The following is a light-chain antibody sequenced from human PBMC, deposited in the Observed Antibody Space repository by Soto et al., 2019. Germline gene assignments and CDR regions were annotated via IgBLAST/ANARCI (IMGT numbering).Light chain of an antibody. CDR2: GAS. CDR3: HQYGSSRFT. Sequence: EIVLTQSPGTLSLSPGERATLSCRASQSISSSYLAWYQQKPGQAPRLLVYGASSRATGIPDSFSGSGSGTADFLIISRLEPEDFAVYYCHQYGSSRFTFGPGTKVDIK. CDR1: QSISSSY. J-gene: IGKJ3*01. V-gene: IGKV3-20*01.